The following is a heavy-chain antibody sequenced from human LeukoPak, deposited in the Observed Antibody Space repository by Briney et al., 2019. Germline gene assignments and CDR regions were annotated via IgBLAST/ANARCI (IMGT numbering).Heavy chain of an antibody. CDR3: ARGFYSSSVPHYYYYYYMDV. Sequence: GGSLRLSCAASGFTFSSYSMNWVRQAPGKGLEWVSSISSSSSYIYYADSVKGRFTISRDNAKNSLYLQMNSLRAEDTAVYYCARGFYSSSVPHYYYYYYMDVWGKGTTVTVSS. D-gene: IGHD6-6*01. V-gene: IGHV3-21*01. CDR2: ISSSSSYI. J-gene: IGHJ6*03. CDR1: GFTFSSYS.